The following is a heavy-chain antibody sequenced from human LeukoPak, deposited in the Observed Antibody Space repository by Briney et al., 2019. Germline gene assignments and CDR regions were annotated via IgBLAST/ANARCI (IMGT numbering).Heavy chain of an antibody. CDR3: ANWPLGGQEGSEAFDI. J-gene: IGHJ3*02. Sequence: SETLSLTCTVSGGSISSGDYYWSWIRQPPGKGLEWIGYIYYSGSTYYNPSLKSRVTISVDTSKNQFSLKLSSVTAADTAVYYCANWPLGGQEGSEAFDIWGQGTMVTVSS. D-gene: IGHD3-16*01. CDR2: IYYSGST. V-gene: IGHV4-31*03. CDR1: GGSISSGDYY.